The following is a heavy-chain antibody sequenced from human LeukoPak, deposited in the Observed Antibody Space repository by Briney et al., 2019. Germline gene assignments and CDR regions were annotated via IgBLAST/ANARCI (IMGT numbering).Heavy chain of an antibody. Sequence: GESLKISCKGSGYSFTSYWIGWVRQMPGKGLEWMGIIYPGDSDTRYSPSFQGQVTISADKSISTAYLQWSSLKASDTAMYYCARAPLIGSSWYWYFDYWGQGTLVTVSA. CDR3: ARAPLIGSSWYWYFDY. D-gene: IGHD6-13*01. CDR2: IYPGDSDT. V-gene: IGHV5-51*01. CDR1: GYSFTSYW. J-gene: IGHJ4*02.